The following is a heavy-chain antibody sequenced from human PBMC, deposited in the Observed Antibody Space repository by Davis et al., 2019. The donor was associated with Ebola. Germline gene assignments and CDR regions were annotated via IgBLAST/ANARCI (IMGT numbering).Heavy chain of an antibody. CDR1: GGSFSGYY. J-gene: IGHJ4*02. Sequence: MPSETLFLTCAVYGGSFSGYYWSWIRQPPGKGLEWIGEINHSGSTNYNPSLKSRVTISVDTSKNQFSLKVTSLTAADTAVYYCARTTRGSGWFVDYWGQGTLVTVSS. D-gene: IGHD6-19*01. V-gene: IGHV4-34*01. CDR2: INHSGST. CDR3: ARTTRGSGWFVDY.